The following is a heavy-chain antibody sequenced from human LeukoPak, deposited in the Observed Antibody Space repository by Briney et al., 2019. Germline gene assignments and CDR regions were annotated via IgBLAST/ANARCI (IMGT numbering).Heavy chain of an antibody. CDR2: ITDVGSSK. V-gene: IGHV3-30*03. Sequence: PGRSLRLSCAASGFTFSSFGMHWVRQAPGKGLEWVAVITDVGSSKYYTDSVKGRFTISRDNSKNTLYLQLNSLRAEDTAVYFCARGAIVVITFQFDYWGQGTLVTVSS. CDR1: GFTFSSFG. D-gene: IGHD3-22*01. J-gene: IGHJ4*02. CDR3: ARGAIVVITFQFDY.